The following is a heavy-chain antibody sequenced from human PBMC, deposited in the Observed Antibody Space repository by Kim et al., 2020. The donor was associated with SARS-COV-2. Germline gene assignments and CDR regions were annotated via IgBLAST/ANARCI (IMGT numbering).Heavy chain of an antibody. J-gene: IGHJ4*02. CDR1: GFTFSSYS. CDR3: ARGGGYSGYDEGGDFDY. D-gene: IGHD5-12*01. V-gene: IGHV3-21*01. Sequence: GGSLRLSCAASGFTFSSYSMNWVRQAPGKGLEWVSSISSSSSYIYYADSVKGRFTISRDNAKNSLYLQMNSLRAEDTAVYYCARGGGYSGYDEGGDFDYWGQGTLVTVSS. CDR2: ISSSSSYI.